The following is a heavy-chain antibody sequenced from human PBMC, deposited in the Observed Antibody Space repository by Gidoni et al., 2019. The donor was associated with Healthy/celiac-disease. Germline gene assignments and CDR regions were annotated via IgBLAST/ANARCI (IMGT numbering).Heavy chain of an antibody. CDR2: IYTSGST. CDR3: ARDLVGAARPYYYYYMDV. J-gene: IGHJ6*03. CDR1: GGPTSSGSYY. Sequence: QVQLQESGPGLVKPSQTLSLTCTVSGGPTSSGSYYWSWIRQPAGKGLEWIGRIYTSGSTTYNPSLKSRVTISVDTSKNQFSLKLSSVTAADTAVYYCARDLVGAARPYYYYYMDVWGKGTTVTVSS. D-gene: IGHD6-6*01. V-gene: IGHV4-61*02.